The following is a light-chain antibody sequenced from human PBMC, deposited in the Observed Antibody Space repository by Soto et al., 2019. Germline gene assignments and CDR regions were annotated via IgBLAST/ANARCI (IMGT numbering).Light chain of an antibody. Sequence: EVVLTQSPGTLSLSPGERVTLSCRASQSISGNYLAWYQHKPGQAPRLLISGTYTRATGIPDRFSGSGSGTDFTLTVSSLEPEDFAVYYCQQRSDWPPITFGQGTRLEIK. J-gene: IGKJ5*01. CDR1: QSISGNY. V-gene: IGKV3D-20*02. CDR2: GTY. CDR3: QQRSDWPPIT.